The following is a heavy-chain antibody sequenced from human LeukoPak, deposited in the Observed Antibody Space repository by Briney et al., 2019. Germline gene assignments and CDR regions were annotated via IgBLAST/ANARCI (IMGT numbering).Heavy chain of an antibody. V-gene: IGHV3-33*01. CDR1: GFTFRNYG. J-gene: IGHJ4*02. CDR3: ARAPYTTGRYFYFDS. D-gene: IGHD6-19*01. CDR2: IWIDGRKN. Sequence: GGSPRLSCAASGFTFRNYGMHWVRQAPGKGLEWVANIWIDGRKNYYVYSMKGPFTISKDNFNNTLYLKMNSLRAEDRALYYCARAPYTTGRYFYFDSWGQGTLVTVSS.